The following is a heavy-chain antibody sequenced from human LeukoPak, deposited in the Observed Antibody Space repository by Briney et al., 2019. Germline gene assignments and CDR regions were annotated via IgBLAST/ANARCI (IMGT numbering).Heavy chain of an antibody. Sequence: GGSLRLSCAASGFTFSSYAMHWVRQAPGKGLEWVAVISYDGSNKYYADSVKGRFTISRDNSKNKLYLQMNSLRAEDTAVYYCAKDSSSFLQRKSYFDYWGQGTLGTVSS. J-gene: IGHJ4*02. V-gene: IGHV3-30*14. D-gene: IGHD6-6*01. CDR1: GFTFSSYA. CDR2: ISYDGSNK. CDR3: AKDSSSFLQRKSYFDY.